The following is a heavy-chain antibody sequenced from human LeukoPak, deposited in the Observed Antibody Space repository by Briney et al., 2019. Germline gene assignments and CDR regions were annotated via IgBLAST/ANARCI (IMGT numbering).Heavy chain of an antibody. CDR1: GFTFSSYA. V-gene: IGHV3-23*01. D-gene: IGHD3-22*01. CDR2: ISGSGGST. CDR3: AEADTYYYDSSGPLADY. J-gene: IGHJ4*02. Sequence: QPGGSLRLSCAASGFTFSSYAMSWVRQAPGKGLEWVSAISGSGGSTYYADSVKGRFTISRDNSKNTLYLQMNSLRAEDTAVYYCAEADTYYYDSSGPLADYWGQGTLVTVSS.